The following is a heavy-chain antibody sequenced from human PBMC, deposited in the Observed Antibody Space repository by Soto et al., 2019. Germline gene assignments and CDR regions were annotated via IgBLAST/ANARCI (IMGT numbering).Heavy chain of an antibody. Sequence: QVQLVESGGGVVQPGRSLRLSCAASGFTFSSYGMHWVRQAPGKGLEWVAVICYDGSNKYYADSVKGRFTISRDNSKNTLYLQMNSLRAEDTAVYYCARVSRAHDYDWVGAFDIWGQGTMVTVSS. J-gene: IGHJ3*02. CDR3: ARVSRAHDYDWVGAFDI. CDR1: GFTFSSYG. CDR2: ICYDGSNK. V-gene: IGHV3-33*01. D-gene: IGHD3-22*01.